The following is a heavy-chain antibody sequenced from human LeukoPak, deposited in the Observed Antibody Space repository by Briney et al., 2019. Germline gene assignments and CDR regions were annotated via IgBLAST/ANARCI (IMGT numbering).Heavy chain of an antibody. Sequence: PGGSLRLSCEASGFTFRDHYMDWVRQAPGKGLEWVSAISGGGGSTCYADSVKGRFTISRDNSKNTLYLQMNSLRAEDTAIYYCAKVRERRPLDYWGQGTLVTVSS. CDR1: GFTFRDHY. CDR3: AKVRERRPLDY. CDR2: ISGGGGST. V-gene: IGHV3-23*01. D-gene: IGHD1-1*01. J-gene: IGHJ4*02.